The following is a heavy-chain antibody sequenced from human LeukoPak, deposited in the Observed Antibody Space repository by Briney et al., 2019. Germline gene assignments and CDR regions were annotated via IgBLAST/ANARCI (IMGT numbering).Heavy chain of an antibody. V-gene: IGHV3-48*03. J-gene: IGHJ6*03. CDR1: GFTFSSYE. CDR2: ISSSGSSI. Sequence: GGSLRLSCAASGFTFSSYEMNWVRQAPGKGLEWISYISSSGSSISYADSVKGRFTISRDNAKNSLNLQMNSLRAEDTAVYYCARDRRYSSGWPHYYYYYYMDVWGKGTTVTISS. CDR3: ARDRRYSSGWPHYYYYYYMDV. D-gene: IGHD6-19*01.